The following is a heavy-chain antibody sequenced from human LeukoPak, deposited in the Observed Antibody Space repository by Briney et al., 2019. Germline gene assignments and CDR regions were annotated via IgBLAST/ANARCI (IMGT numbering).Heavy chain of an antibody. D-gene: IGHD2/OR15-2a*01. J-gene: IGHJ4*02. V-gene: IGHV4-4*02. CDR2: VHLNGRT. CDR3: AREGGFYRPLDY. CDR1: GGSISTTNW. Sequence: SETLSLTCDVSGGSISTTNWWTWVRQPPGGGLEWIGGVHLNGRTHYSPSLESRVTMSVDMSENHISPQLTSVTAADTAVYYCAREGGFYRPLDYSGPGTLVIVSS.